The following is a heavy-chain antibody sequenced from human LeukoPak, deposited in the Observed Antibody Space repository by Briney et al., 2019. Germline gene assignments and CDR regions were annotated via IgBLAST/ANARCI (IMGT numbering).Heavy chain of an antibody. CDR1: GGSISSSSYY. CDR3: ARSSGYGGCEDY. CDR2: IYYSGST. Sequence: SETLSLTCTVSGGSISSSSYYWGWIRQPPGKGLEWIGSIYYSGSTYYNPSLKSRVTISVDASKNQFSLKLTSVTAADTAVYYCARSSGYGGCEDYWGQGTLVTVSS. D-gene: IGHD5-12*01. J-gene: IGHJ4*02. V-gene: IGHV4-39*07.